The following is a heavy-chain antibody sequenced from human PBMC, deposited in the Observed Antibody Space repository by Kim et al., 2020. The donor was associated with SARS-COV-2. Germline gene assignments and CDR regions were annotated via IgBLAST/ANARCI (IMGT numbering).Heavy chain of an antibody. V-gene: IGHV3-23*03. Sequence: GGSLRLSCAASGFTFTTYAMSWVRQAPGKGLEWVSVIYAGGSTTYYGDSVKGRFTISRDNSKNMVYLQMNSLRAEDTAVYYCARTRWQQSYSDYWGQGTLVTVSS. J-gene: IGHJ4*02. CDR2: IYAGGSTT. CDR3: ARTRWQQSYSDY. CDR1: GFTFTTYA. D-gene: IGHD1-1*01.